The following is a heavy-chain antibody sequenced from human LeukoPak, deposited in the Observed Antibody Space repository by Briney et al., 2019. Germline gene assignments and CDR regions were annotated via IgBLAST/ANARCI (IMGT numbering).Heavy chain of an antibody. CDR3: ARGHYDLNL. J-gene: IGHJ6*02. V-gene: IGHV3-7*01. CDR1: GFTFSSYA. CDR2: INQDGGDK. Sequence: GGSLRLSCAASGFTFSSYAMSWVRQAPGKGLQWVAHINQDGGDKNYLDSVRGRFTISRDNAKNSLYLQMNSLTADGTAVYYCARGHYDLNLWGQGTTVTVSS.